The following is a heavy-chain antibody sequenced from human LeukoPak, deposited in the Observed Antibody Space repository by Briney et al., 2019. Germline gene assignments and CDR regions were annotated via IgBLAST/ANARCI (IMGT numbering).Heavy chain of an antibody. V-gene: IGHV1-46*01. J-gene: IGHJ3*01. CDR3: GKELREEMAAEGETDALDV. Sequence: RASVKVSCKASAYTLTSYSMHWVRPAAGQGLEWVGITNPSGGSTTHPQKFQGRVTMTTDNSTSKIYMELRSLRSEDPAVYYCGKELREEMAAEGETDALDVWGQGTVVTVSS. CDR2: TNPSGGST. D-gene: IGHD5-24*01. CDR1: AYTLTSYS.